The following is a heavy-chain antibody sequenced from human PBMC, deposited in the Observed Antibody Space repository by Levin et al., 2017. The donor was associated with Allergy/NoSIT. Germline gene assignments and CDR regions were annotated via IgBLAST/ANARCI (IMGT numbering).Heavy chain of an antibody. CDR1: GGSISSSSYY. CDR3: AREEREWELAYYFDY. CDR2: IYYSGST. J-gene: IGHJ4*02. V-gene: IGHV4-39*01. D-gene: IGHD1-26*01. Sequence: SETLSLTCTVSGGSISSSSYYWGWIRQPPGKGLEWIGSIYYSGSTYYNPSLKSRVTISVDTSKNQFSLKLSSVTAADTAVYYCAREEREWELAYYFDYGGQGTLVTVS.